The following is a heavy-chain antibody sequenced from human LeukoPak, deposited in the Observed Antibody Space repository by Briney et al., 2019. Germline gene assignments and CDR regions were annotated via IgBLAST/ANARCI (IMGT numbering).Heavy chain of an antibody. CDR1: GGSISSYY. Sequence: SETLSLTCTVSGGSISSYYWSWIRQPPGKGLEWIGYIYYSGSTNYNPSLKSRVTISVDTSKNQFSLKLSSVTAADTAVYYCARSRIAAAGTSIWFDPWGQGTLVTVSS. J-gene: IGHJ5*02. D-gene: IGHD6-13*01. CDR2: IYYSGST. V-gene: IGHV4-59*01. CDR3: ARSRIAAAGTSIWFDP.